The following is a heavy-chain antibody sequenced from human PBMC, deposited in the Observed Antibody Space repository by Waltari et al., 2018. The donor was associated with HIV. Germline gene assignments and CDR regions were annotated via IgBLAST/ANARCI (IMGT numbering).Heavy chain of an antibody. V-gene: IGHV1-69*08. D-gene: IGHD2-15*01. CDR1: GGTFSSYT. CDR2: INPNLGIA. J-gene: IGHJ4*02. CDR3: AREGYCSGGSCYSLDY. Sequence: QVQLVQSGAEVKKPGSSVKVSCKASGGTFSSYTISWVRQAPGQGLEWMGRINPNLGIANYAQKFQGRVTITADKSTSTAYMELSSLRSEDTAVYYCAREGYCSGGSCYSLDYWGQGTLVTVSS.